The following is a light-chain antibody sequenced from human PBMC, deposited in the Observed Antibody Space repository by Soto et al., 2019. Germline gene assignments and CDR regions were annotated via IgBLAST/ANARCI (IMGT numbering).Light chain of an antibody. CDR1: QSISAW. CDR3: HQYDTYLRT. V-gene: IGKV1-5*01. J-gene: IGKJ1*01. CDR2: DAS. Sequence: DIQMTQSPSTLSASVGDRVTITCRASQSISAWLAWYQQKPGEAPKLLIYDASNLVTGVPSRFTGSGSGTDFTLTISSLPPDDYATYYCHQYDTYLRTFGQGTKVDFK.